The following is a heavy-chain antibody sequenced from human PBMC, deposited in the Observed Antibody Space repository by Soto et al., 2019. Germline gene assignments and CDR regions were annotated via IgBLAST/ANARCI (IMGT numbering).Heavy chain of an antibody. Sequence: PGGSLRIACASSGFTFYNYGMSWVRQAPGKGLEWVSVMSGSGDDAYYADSVKGRFTISRDNSKNMLYLQMNSLRAEDTAVYFCAKKVTISAVDPADYWGQGTQVTVSS. J-gene: IGHJ4*02. V-gene: IGHV3-23*01. CDR1: GFTFYNYG. D-gene: IGHD3-3*01. CDR3: AKKVTISAVDPADY. CDR2: MSGSGDDA.